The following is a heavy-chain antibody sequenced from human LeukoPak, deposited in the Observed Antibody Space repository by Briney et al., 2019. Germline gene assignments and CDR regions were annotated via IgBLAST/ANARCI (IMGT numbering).Heavy chain of an antibody. V-gene: IGHV1-69*13. CDR3: ARDRVQLERPGAFDI. CDR1: ASGFSSYD. J-gene: IGHJ3*02. D-gene: IGHD1-1*01. Sequence: AAVKLSCTCSASGFSSYDISWMRQRPGQGLGLMGGIIPIFGTANYAQKFQGRVTITADESTRTAYMELSSLRSEDTAVYYCARDRVQLERPGAFDIWGQGTMVTVSS. CDR2: IIPIFGTA.